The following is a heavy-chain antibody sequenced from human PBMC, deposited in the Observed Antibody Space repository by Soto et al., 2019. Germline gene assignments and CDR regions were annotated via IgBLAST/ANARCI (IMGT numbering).Heavy chain of an antibody. CDR3: ARWGIAAGDY. CDR2: IWYDGSNK. CDR1: GFTFSSYG. Sequence: QVQLVESGGGVVQPGRSLRLSCAASGFTFSSYGMHWVRQAPGKGLEWVAVIWYDGSNKYYADSVKGRFTISSDNSKHTLNLQMNRLRAEDTAVYYCARWGIAAGDYWGQGTLVTVAS. J-gene: IGHJ4*02. D-gene: IGHD6-13*01. V-gene: IGHV3-33*01.